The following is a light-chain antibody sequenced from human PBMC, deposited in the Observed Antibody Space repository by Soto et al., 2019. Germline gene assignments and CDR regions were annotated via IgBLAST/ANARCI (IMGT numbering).Light chain of an antibody. V-gene: IGLV1-40*01. CDR1: SSNIGAGYD. CDR2: GNS. Sequence: QTVVTQPPSVSGAPGQRVTISCTGSSSNIGAGYDLHWYQQLPGTAPKLLIYGNSNRPSGVPDRFSGSKSGTSASLAITGLQAEDEADYYCQSYDSSLHVFGTGTKLTVL. CDR3: QSYDSSLHV. J-gene: IGLJ1*01.